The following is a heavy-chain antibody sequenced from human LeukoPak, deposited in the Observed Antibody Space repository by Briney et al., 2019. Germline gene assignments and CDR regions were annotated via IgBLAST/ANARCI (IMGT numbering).Heavy chain of an antibody. Sequence: GGSLRLSCAASGFTFDDYGMSWVRQAPGKWLEWVSGINWNGGSTGYADSVKGRFTISRDNAENSLYLQRNSLIAEGTSLYHCARVSSRYGMDVWGQGTTVTVSS. J-gene: IGHJ6*02. CDR3: ARVSSRYGMDV. CDR2: INWNGGST. CDR1: GFTFDDYG. V-gene: IGHV3-20*01.